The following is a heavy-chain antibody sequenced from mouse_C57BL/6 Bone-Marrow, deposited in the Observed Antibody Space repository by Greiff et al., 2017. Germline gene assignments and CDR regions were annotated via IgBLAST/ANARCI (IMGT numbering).Heavy chain of an antibody. CDR1: GFNIKDDY. J-gene: IGHJ3*01. V-gene: IGHV14-4*01. CDR2: IDPENGDT. CDR3: NHYYGSSYGAY. D-gene: IGHD1-1*01. Sequence: VQLQQSGAELVRPGASVKLSCTASGFNIKDDYMHWVQQRPEQGLEWIGWIDPENGDTEYASQFQGKATITADTSSNTAYLQLSSLTSEDTAVYYCNHYYGSSYGAYWGQGTLVTVSA.